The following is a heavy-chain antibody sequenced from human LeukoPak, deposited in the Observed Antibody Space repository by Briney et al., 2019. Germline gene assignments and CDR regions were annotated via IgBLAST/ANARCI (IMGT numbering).Heavy chain of an antibody. Sequence: ASVKVSCKASGYTFTSYDINWVRQATGQGLEWMGWMNPTSGNTGYAQKFQGRVTMTRNTSISTAYMELSSLRSEDTAVYYCARLLDVLLWFGELRRWFDPWGQGTLVTVSS. J-gene: IGHJ5*02. D-gene: IGHD3-10*01. CDR2: MNPTSGNT. CDR3: ARLLDVLLWFGELRRWFDP. CDR1: GYTFTSYD. V-gene: IGHV1-8*01.